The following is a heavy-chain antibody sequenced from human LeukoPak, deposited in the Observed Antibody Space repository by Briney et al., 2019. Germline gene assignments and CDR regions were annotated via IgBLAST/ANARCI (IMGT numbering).Heavy chain of an antibody. D-gene: IGHD3-10*01. CDR1: GFTFDDYA. Sequence: GGSLRLSCAASGFTFDDYAMHRVRQAPGKGLEWVSGISWNSGSIGYADSVKGRFTISRDNAKNSLYLQMNSLRAEDMALYYCAKNRGYNHYGSGSAFDYWGQGTLVTVSS. J-gene: IGHJ4*02. CDR2: ISWNSGSI. V-gene: IGHV3-9*03. CDR3: AKNRGYNHYGSGSAFDY.